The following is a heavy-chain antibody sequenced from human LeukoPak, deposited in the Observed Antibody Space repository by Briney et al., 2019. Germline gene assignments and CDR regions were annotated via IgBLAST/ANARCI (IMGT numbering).Heavy chain of an antibody. J-gene: IGHJ3*02. CDR1: DDSFSSHY. CDR2: ISYIGST. D-gene: IGHD4-17*01. CDR3: ARDLVTVTKGFDI. V-gene: IGHV4-59*11. Sequence: SETLSLTCAVSDDSFSSHYWTWIRQPPGKGLEWIGYISYIGSTNYNPSLKSRVTNSIDTSKNQFSLNLSSVTAADTAVYYCARDLVTVTKGFDIWGQGTMVSVSS.